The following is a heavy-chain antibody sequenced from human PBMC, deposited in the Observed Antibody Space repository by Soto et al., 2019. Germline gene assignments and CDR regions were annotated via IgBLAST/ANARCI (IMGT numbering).Heavy chain of an antibody. V-gene: IGHV3-66*01. J-gene: IGHJ3*02. D-gene: IGHD2-15*01. CDR3: AREPRYCRGGSCSITGDAYDI. CDR1: GFIVSDTY. CDR2: ISNRGDT. Sequence: EVHLVESGGGLVQPGGSLRLSCTASGFIVSDTYVNWVRQAPGKGLEWVSVISNRGDTHYADSVRGRFSLSRDISDNTLHLQMNYLRVEDTAVYYCAREPRYCRGGSCSITGDAYDIWGQGTMVTVSS.